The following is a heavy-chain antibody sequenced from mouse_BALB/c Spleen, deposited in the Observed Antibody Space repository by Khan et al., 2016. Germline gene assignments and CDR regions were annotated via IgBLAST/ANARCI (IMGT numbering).Heavy chain of an antibody. CDR2: ITYSGTT. J-gene: IGHJ4*01. D-gene: IGHD2-2*01. CDR1: GYSITSDYA. Sequence: EVQLQESGPGLVKPSQSLSLTCTVTGYSITSDYAWNWIRQFPENKLEWMGYITYSGTTTYNPSLNSRTSITRATSKNQFFLQLNSVTTEDTATYYCARWLDAMDYWGQGTSVTVSS. CDR3: ARWLDAMDY. V-gene: IGHV3-2*02.